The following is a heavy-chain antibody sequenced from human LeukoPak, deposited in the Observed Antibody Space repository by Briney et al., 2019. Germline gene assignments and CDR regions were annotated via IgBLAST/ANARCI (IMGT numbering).Heavy chain of an antibody. V-gene: IGHV3-74*03. Sequence: GGSLRLSCAASGGTFRNNRMYWVRHTQRKGQGWVSRISSDGSSTTYADFVKGRFTISRDNAENTLYLQVNNLRAEDTAMYYCAREQRVTGRPDIDYWGQGTLVIVSS. J-gene: IGHJ4*02. D-gene: IGHD6-6*01. CDR1: GGTFRNNR. CDR2: ISSDGSST. CDR3: AREQRVTGRPDIDY.